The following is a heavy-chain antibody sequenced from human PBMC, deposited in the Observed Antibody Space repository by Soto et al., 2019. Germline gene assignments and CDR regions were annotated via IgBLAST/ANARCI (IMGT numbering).Heavy chain of an antibody. J-gene: IGHJ4*02. CDR3: ARASGIGVGTTSS. D-gene: IGHD3-22*01. Sequence: QIQLVQSGAEVKKPGASAKVSCKASGYIFSNYGISWMRQVPGQGLEWMGWVSVYNGKSNYTQKFQDRVTMTTDTSTNTDYMELRSLRSDDTAVYYLARASGIGVGTTSSWGQGTLVTVSS. V-gene: IGHV1-18*01. CDR2: VSVYNGKS. CDR1: GYIFSNYG.